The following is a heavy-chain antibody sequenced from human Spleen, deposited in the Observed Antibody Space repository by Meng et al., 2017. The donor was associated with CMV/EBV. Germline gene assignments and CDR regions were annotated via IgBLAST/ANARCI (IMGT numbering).Heavy chain of an antibody. V-gene: IGHV4-30-4*08. CDR2: IYYSGNT. CDR3: ARSPDCGGDCRLFDL. J-gene: IGHJ2*01. Sequence: QMQVAGSGLGKQTRARSLSFPVTGCCNCIGNYYWSWIRQPPGKGLELIGYIYYSGNTNYNPSLKSRVTISVDTSKNQFSLKLSSVTAADTAVYYCARSPDCGGDCRLFDLWGRGTLVTVSS. CDR1: GCCNCIGNYY. D-gene: IGHD2-21*02.